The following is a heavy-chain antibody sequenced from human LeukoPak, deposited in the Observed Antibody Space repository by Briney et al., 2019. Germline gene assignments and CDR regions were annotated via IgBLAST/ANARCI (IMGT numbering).Heavy chain of an antibody. J-gene: IGHJ4*02. CDR1: GGSFSGYF. Sequence: SETLSLTCAVYGGSFSGYFWSWIRQPPGKGLEWIGDVNHKGGTNYNPSLKSRVTISEDTSKNQFSLKLSSVTAADTAVYYCARHSKWSTAMALDYWGQGTLVTVSS. V-gene: IGHV4-34*01. D-gene: IGHD5-18*01. CDR3: ARHSKWSTAMALDY. CDR2: VNHKGGT.